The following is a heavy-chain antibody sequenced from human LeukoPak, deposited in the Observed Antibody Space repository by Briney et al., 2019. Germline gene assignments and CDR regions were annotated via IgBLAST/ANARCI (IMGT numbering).Heavy chain of an antibody. Sequence: SVKVSCKASGGTFSSYTISWVRQAPGQGLEWMGRIIPILGIANYAQKFQGRVTITADKSTSTAYMELSSLRSEDTAVYYCARAEVYYYGMDVWGQGTTVTVYS. V-gene: IGHV1-69*02. J-gene: IGHJ6*02. CDR1: GGTFSSYT. CDR2: IIPILGIA. CDR3: ARAEVYYYGMDV.